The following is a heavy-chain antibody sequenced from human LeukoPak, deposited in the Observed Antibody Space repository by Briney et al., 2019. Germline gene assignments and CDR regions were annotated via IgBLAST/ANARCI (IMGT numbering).Heavy chain of an antibody. CDR3: ARDAERAGQWLPRYNWFDP. J-gene: IGHJ5*02. D-gene: IGHD6-19*01. Sequence: PSETLSLTCTVSGGSISSYYWSWIRQPPGKGLEWIGYIYYSGSTNYNPSLKSRVTISVDTSKNQFSLKLSSVTAADTAVYYCARDAERAGQWLPRYNWFDPWGQGTLVTVSS. CDR2: IYYSGST. CDR1: GGSISSYY. V-gene: IGHV4-59*01.